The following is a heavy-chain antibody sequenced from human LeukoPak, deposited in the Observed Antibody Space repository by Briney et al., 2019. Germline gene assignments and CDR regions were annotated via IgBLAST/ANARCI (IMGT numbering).Heavy chain of an antibody. Sequence: GGSLRLSCAASGFFFSTYWMTWVRQAPGKGLEWVANIKQDGSEKYYVDSVKGRFTISRDNAKNSLYLQMNSLRAEDTAVYYCARVTGGDDYGDFRFDPWGQGTLVTVSS. CDR1: GFFFSTYW. J-gene: IGHJ5*02. V-gene: IGHV3-7*02. D-gene: IGHD4-17*01. CDR2: IKQDGSEK. CDR3: ARVTGGDDYGDFRFDP.